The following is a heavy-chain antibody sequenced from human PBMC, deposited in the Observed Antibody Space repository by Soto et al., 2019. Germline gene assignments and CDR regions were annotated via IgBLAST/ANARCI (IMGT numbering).Heavy chain of an antibody. CDR3: ARLEHNFGPHDY. J-gene: IGHJ4*02. Sequence: QVQLAQSGAEVKKPGASVTVSCKASGYTFSSYGISWVRQAPGQGLEWVGWISVHKGYTKYATELQGRVTMTTDTSTSTAYMELRSLRSDDSAVYYCARLEHNFGPHDYWGQGTLVTVTS. D-gene: IGHD1-1*01. CDR1: GYTFSSYG. V-gene: IGHV1-18*01. CDR2: ISVHKGYT.